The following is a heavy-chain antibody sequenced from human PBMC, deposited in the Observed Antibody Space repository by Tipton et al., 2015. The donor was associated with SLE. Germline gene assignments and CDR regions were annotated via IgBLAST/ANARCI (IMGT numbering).Heavy chain of an antibody. Sequence: SLRLSCATSGFDFSNYGMHWVRQAPGKGLEWVAFIQFDGSNKYYTDSLKGRFNISRDNAKDTVFLHMNTLRAEDTAVYYCAKVQWPGYYGMDVWGQGTTVTVSS. V-gene: IGHV3-30*02. CDR3: AKVQWPGYYGMDV. J-gene: IGHJ6*02. CDR2: IQFDGSNK. D-gene: IGHD6-19*01. CDR1: GFDFSNYG.